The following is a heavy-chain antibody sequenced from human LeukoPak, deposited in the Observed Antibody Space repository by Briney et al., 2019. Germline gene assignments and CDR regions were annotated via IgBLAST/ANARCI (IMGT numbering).Heavy chain of an antibody. CDR1: GFTFSSYA. J-gene: IGHJ3*02. CDR2: ISYDGSNK. D-gene: IGHD4-23*01. V-gene: IGHV3-30*04. Sequence: TGGSLRLSCAASGFTFSSYAMHWVRQAPGKGLEWVAVISYDGSNKYYADSVKGRFTISRDNSKNTLYLQMNSLRAEDTAVYYCAAYGGNSVLGSDAFDIWGQGTMVTVSS. CDR3: AAYGGNSVLGSDAFDI.